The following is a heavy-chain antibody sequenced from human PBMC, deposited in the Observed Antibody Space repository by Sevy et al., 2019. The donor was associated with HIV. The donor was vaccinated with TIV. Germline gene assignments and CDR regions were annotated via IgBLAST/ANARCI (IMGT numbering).Heavy chain of an antibody. CDR2: IWSDGAYQ. V-gene: IGHV3-33*01. D-gene: IGHD3-22*01. J-gene: IGHJ4*02. CDR3: ARVGYYYDNAAYYAFNS. CDR1: GFTFSAYA. Sequence: GGSLRLSCTTSGFTFSAYAMHWVRQAPGKGLEWVAIIWSDGAYQYHGDSVKGRFTISRDNSKNTLYLQMNSLRVELTAVYYCARVGYYYDNAAYYAFNSWGQGTLVTVSS.